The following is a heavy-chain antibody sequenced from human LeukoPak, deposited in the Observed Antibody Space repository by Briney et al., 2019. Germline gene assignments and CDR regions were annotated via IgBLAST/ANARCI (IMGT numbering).Heavy chain of an antibody. CDR1: GGSFSGSY. D-gene: IGHD3-10*01. CDR3: ARGIVYGSGSYYKAYYFDS. Sequence: SETLSLTCSVSGGSFSGSYWSWIRQPPGKGLEWIGEINHSGTTNYNPSLASRVTVSVDTSKNQFSLNLTSVTAADTAVYFCARGIVYGSGSYYKAYYFDSWGQGTLVTVSS. V-gene: IGHV4-34*01. CDR2: INHSGTT. J-gene: IGHJ4*02.